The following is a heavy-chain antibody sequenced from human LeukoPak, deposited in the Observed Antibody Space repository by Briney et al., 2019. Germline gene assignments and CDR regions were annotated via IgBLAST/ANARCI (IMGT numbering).Heavy chain of an antibody. CDR1: GFTFSDYY. CDR2: ISSSGSTI. CDR3: ARWSRVYSSSFTFDY. J-gene: IGHJ4*02. D-gene: IGHD6-6*01. Sequence: GGSLRLSCAASGFTFSDYYMSWLRQAPGKGLEWVSYISSSGSTIYYADSVKGRFTISRDNAKNSLYLQMNSLRPEDTAVYYCARWSRVYSSSFTFDYWGQGTLVTVSS. V-gene: IGHV3-11*04.